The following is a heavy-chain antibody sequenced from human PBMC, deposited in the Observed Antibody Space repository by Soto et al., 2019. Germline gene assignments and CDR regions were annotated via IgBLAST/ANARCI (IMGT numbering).Heavy chain of an antibody. J-gene: IGHJ6*02. D-gene: IGHD3-22*01. CDR2: IYYSGST. Sequence: PSATLSLTCTVSGGSISSYYWSWIRQPPGKGLEWIGYIYYSGSTNYNPSLTSRVTISVDTSKNQFSLKLSSVTAADTAVYYCARRGNYYDSSGYLYYHYGMDVWGQGTTVTVSS. CDR1: GGSISSYY. CDR3: ARRGNYYDSSGYLYYHYGMDV. V-gene: IGHV4-59*01.